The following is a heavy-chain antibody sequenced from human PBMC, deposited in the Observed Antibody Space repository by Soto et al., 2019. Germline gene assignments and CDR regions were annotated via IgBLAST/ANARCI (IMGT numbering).Heavy chain of an antibody. V-gene: IGHV3-23*01. D-gene: IGHD3-3*01. CDR3: AKDWYFGSTIFGLMFDY. Sequence: EVQVLKSGGGLAQPGGSLRLSCAASGFTFSSYAMSWVRQAPGKGLEWVSAISGSGGSTNYADSVKGRFTISRDNSKNTLYLQMNSLRAEDTAVYYCAKDWYFGSTIFGLMFDYWGQGTLVTVSS. J-gene: IGHJ4*02. CDR1: GFTFSSYA. CDR2: ISGSGGST.